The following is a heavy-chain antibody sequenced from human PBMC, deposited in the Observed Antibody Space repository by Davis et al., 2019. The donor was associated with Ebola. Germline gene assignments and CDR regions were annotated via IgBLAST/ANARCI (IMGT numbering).Heavy chain of an antibody. V-gene: IGHV4-59*12. Sequence: SETLSLTCTVPGGSISSYYWSWIRQPPGKGLEWIGYIYYSGSTNYNPSLKSRVTISVDTSKNQFSLKLSSVTAADTAVYYCARDHVGSGRGVGWFDPWGQGTLVTVSS. J-gene: IGHJ5*02. CDR3: ARDHVGSGRGVGWFDP. D-gene: IGHD3-10*01. CDR1: GGSISSYY. CDR2: IYYSGST.